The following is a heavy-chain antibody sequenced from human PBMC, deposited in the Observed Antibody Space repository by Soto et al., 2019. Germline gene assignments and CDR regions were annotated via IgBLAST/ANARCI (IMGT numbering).Heavy chain of an antibody. CDR2: FDPEDGET. CDR3: ATASGRVGDCPDY. J-gene: IGHJ4*02. V-gene: IGHV1-24*01. CDR1: GYTLTELS. D-gene: IGHD2-21*01. Sequence: ASVKVSCKVSGYTLTELSMHRVRQAPGKGLEWMGGFDPEDGETIYAQKFQGRVTMTEDTSTDTAYMELSSLRSEDTAVYYCATASGRVGDCPDYWGQGTLVTVSS.